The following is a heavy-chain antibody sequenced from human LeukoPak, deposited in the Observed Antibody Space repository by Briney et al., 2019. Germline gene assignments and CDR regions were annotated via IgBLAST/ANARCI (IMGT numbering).Heavy chain of an antibody. CDR3: AVIYSSSWYPFDY. V-gene: IGHV1-46*01. CDR1: GYTFTSYY. CDR2: INPSGGST. Sequence: ASVKVSCKASGYTFTSYYMHWVRQAPGQGLECKGIINPSGGSTSYAQKFQGRVTMTRDTSTSTVYMELSSLRSEDTAVYYCAVIYSSSWYPFDYWGQGTLVTVSS. J-gene: IGHJ4*02. D-gene: IGHD6-13*01.